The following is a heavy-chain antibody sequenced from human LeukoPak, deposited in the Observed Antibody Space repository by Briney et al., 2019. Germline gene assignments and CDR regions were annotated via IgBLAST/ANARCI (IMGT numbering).Heavy chain of an antibody. CDR1: GFTFSGSA. J-gene: IGHJ4*02. V-gene: IGHV3-73*01. Sequence: GGSLKLSCAASGFTFSGSAMHWVRQASGKGLEWVGRIRSKANSYATAYAASVKGRFTISRDNAKNSLYLQMNSLRAEDTAVYWCARDYIAYDPLDYWGQGTLVTVSS. CDR2: IRSKANSYAT. D-gene: IGHD3-3*01. CDR3: ARDYIAYDPLDY.